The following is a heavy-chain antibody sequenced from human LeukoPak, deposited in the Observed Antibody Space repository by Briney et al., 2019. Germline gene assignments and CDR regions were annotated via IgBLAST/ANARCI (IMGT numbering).Heavy chain of an antibody. CDR1: GGSISSSNW. Sequence: SGTLSLTCAVSGGSISSSNWWSWVRQPPGKGLEWIGEIYHGGNTNYNPSLKSRVTISVDKSKNQFSLKLSSVTAADTAVYYCAISTAWRYYFDYWRQGTLVTVSS. V-gene: IGHV4-4*02. CDR2: IYHGGNT. CDR3: AISTAWRYYFDY. D-gene: IGHD5-18*01. J-gene: IGHJ4*02.